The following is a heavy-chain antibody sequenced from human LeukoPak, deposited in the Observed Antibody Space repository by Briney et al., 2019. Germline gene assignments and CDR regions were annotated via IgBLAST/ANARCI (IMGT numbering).Heavy chain of an antibody. CDR1: GYTFSGYY. CDR3: TREEGSTTCSDV. V-gene: IGHV1-2*02. J-gene: IGHJ6*02. CDR2: INPNSGGT. Sequence: GASVSVSCKASGYTFSGYYMHWVRQAPGQGLEWMGWINPNSGGTNYAQKFQGRVTMTRDTSISTAYMELSRLGSDDTAVYYCTREEGSTTCSDVWGQGTTVTVSS. D-gene: IGHD2-2*01.